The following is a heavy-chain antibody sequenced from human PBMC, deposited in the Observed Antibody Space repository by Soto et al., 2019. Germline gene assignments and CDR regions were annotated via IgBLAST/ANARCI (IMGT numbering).Heavy chain of an antibody. D-gene: IGHD3-3*01. CDR3: TTGIFTIFGVADDY. CDR2: IKSKTDGGTT. V-gene: IGHV3-15*01. J-gene: IGHJ4*02. Sequence: GGSLRLSCAASGFTFSNAWMRWVRQAPGKGLEWVGRIKSKTDGGTTDYAAPVKVRFTITSDDSKNTLYLQMNSLKTEDTAVYYCTTGIFTIFGVADDYWGQGTLVTVSS. CDR1: GFTFSNAW.